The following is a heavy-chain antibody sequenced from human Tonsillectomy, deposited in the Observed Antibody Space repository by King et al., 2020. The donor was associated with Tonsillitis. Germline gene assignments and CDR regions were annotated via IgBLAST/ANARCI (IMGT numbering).Heavy chain of an antibody. Sequence: VQLVQSGGGVVRPGGSLRLSCVASGFTFDDYGMSWVRQAPGKGLEGGSGINLNGAVTGYADSVKGRFTLPMANAKNSLHLQMSRLRAEDTALYHCARVESHHCSSTSCYPAYYYYYYMDVWGRGTTVTVSS. CDR2: INLNGAVT. J-gene: IGHJ6*03. CDR3: ARVESHHCSSTSCYPAYYYYYYMDV. CDR1: GFTFDDYG. D-gene: IGHD2-2*01. V-gene: IGHV3-20*01.